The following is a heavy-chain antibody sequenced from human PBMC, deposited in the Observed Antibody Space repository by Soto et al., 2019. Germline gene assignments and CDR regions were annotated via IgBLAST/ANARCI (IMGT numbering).Heavy chain of an antibody. J-gene: IGHJ4*02. V-gene: IGHV3-7*01. D-gene: IGHD5-12*01. Sequence: GGSLRLSCAASGFTFSSYWMSWVRQAPGKGLEWVANIKQDGSEKYYLDSVKGRFTISRENAKNSLYLQMNSLRAEDTAVYYCARDTYSGYDQPRPFFDYWGQGTLVTVSS. CDR3: ARDTYSGYDQPRPFFDY. CDR2: IKQDGSEK. CDR1: GFTFSSYW.